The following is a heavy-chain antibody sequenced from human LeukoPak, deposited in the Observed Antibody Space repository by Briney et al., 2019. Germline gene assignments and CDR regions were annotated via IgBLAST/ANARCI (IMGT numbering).Heavy chain of an antibody. CDR2: ISPTGSTT. CDR3: ALSSIHKDYYFGMDV. J-gene: IGHJ6*02. Sequence: SGGSLRLSCTASGFSFSGHWMHWARQLPGKGLVWVSRISPTGSTTSYADSVKGRFTVSRDNAKNTLYLQVNNLRDDDTAVYHCALSSIHKDYYFGMDVWGQGTTVTVSS. CDR1: GFSFSGHW. V-gene: IGHV3-74*01. D-gene: IGHD6-13*01.